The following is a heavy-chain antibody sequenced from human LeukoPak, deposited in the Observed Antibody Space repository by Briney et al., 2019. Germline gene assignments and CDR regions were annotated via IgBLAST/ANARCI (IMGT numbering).Heavy chain of an antibody. Sequence: PGRSLRLSCAASGFTFSSYGMHWVRQAPGKGLEWVAVIWYDGSNKYYADSAKGRFTISRDNSKNTLYLQMNSLRAEDTAVYYCARDRDDSSGYLDYWGQGTLVTVSS. CDR1: GFTFSSYG. CDR3: ARDRDDSSGYLDY. V-gene: IGHV3-33*01. D-gene: IGHD3-22*01. J-gene: IGHJ4*02. CDR2: IWYDGSNK.